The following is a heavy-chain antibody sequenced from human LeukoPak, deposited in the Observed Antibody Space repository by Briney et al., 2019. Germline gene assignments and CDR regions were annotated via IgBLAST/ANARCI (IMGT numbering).Heavy chain of an antibody. V-gene: IGHV3-7*03. J-gene: IGHJ6*03. CDR1: GFTFSSYW. Sequence: GGSLRLSCAASGFTFSSYWMNWVRQAPGKGLEWVANINQDGSEKYYVDSVKGRFAISRDNAKNSLYLQMNSLRAEDTALYYCAKGRGGAAAGTTSYYMDVWGKGTTVTISS. D-gene: IGHD6-13*01. CDR3: AKGRGGAAAGTTSYYMDV. CDR2: INQDGSEK.